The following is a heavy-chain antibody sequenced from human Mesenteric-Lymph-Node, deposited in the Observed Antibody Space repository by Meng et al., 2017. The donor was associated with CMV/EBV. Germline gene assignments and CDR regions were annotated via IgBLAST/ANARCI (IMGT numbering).Heavy chain of an antibody. D-gene: IGHD2-15*01. V-gene: IGHV3-7*01. CDR2: IKQDGSED. Sequence: GESLKISCAASGFPFGSYWMTWVRQAPGKGLEWVASIKQDGSEDHCVDSVKGRFTISRDKAKNSLYLKMNSLRGEDTAGYYCARGGGGVVVASTHYYGLDVWGQGTTVTVSS. CDR3: ARGGGGVVVASTHYYGLDV. CDR1: GFPFGSYW. J-gene: IGHJ6*02.